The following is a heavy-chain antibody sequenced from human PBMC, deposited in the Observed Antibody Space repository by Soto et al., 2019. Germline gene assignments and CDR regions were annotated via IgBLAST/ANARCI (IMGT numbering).Heavy chain of an antibody. D-gene: IGHD3-10*01. Sequence: QVQLVQSGAEVKKPGASVKVSCKASGYTFTGYYMHWVRQAPGQGLEWMGWINPNSGGTNYAQKFQGRVTMTRDTSISTASMELSRLGSEDTAVYYCARMRPVRGVMPYYCDSWGQGTLVTVSS. CDR3: ARMRPVRGVMPYYCDS. CDR1: GYTFTGYY. J-gene: IGHJ4*02. CDR2: INPNSGGT. V-gene: IGHV1-2*02.